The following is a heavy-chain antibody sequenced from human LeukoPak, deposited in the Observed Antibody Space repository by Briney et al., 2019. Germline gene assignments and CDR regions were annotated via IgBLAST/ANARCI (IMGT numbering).Heavy chain of an antibody. CDR1: GFIFNSHS. CDR3: ARDPGYCTNGVCYSRGGNYMDV. D-gene: IGHD2-8*01. V-gene: IGHV3-21*01. Sequence: PGGSLRLSCAASGFIFNSHSMNWVRQAPGKGLEWVSSISSTSSYIYYADSVKSRFTISRDNAKNSLYLQMNSLRAEDTAVYYCARDPGYCTNGVCYSRGGNYMDVWGKGTTVTVSS. CDR2: ISSTSSYI. J-gene: IGHJ6*03.